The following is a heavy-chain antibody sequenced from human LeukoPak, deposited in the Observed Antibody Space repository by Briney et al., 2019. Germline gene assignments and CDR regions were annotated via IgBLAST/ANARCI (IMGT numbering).Heavy chain of an antibody. CDR1: GGSFSGYY. CDR2: INHSRST. CDR3: ARGSIPFDY. D-gene: IGHD2-21*01. J-gene: IGHJ4*02. V-gene: IGHV4-34*01. Sequence: PSETLSLTCAVYGGSFSGYYWSWIRQPPGKGLEWIGEINHSRSTNYNPSLKSRVTISVDTSKNQFSLKLSSVTAADTAVYYCARGSIPFDYWGQGTLVTVSS.